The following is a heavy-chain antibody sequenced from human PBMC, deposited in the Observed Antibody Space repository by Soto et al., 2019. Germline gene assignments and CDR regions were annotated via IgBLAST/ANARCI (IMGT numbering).Heavy chain of an antibody. CDR1: GGTFSSYT. CDR3: PREGDYVSPDY. CDR2: IIPILGIE. D-gene: IGHD4-17*01. V-gene: IGHV1-69*08. J-gene: IGHJ4*02. Sequence: QVQLVQSGAEVKKPGSSVKVSCKASGGTFSSYTISWVRQAPGQGLEWMGRIIPILGIETYAQKFQGRVTITADKSTSTAYMELSSPRPEDTAVYYCPREGDYVSPDYLGQGTLVTVSS.